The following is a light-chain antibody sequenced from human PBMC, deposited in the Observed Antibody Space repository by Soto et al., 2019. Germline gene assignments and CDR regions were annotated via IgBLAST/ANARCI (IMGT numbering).Light chain of an antibody. CDR2: DAS. CDR3: QQRSNWPPVT. Sequence: EIVLTQSPATLSLSPGERATLSCRASQSINRHLAWYRQKPGQAPRLLIYDASNSATGIPGRFSGSGSGTDFNLTISGLEPEDFGVYYCQQRSNWPPVTFGGGTKVEIK. CDR1: QSINRH. V-gene: IGKV3-11*01. J-gene: IGKJ4*01.